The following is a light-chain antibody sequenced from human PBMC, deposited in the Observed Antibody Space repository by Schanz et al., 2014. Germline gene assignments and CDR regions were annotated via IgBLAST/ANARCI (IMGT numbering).Light chain of an antibody. CDR3: QQRSNWPR. V-gene: IGKV3-11*01. CDR1: QSVSSY. CDR2: GTS. Sequence: EVVLTQSPATLSVSPGERATLSCRASQSVSSYLAWYQQKPGQAPRLLIYGTSIRATGIPDRFSGSGSGTDFTLTISSLEPEDFAVYYCQQRSNWPRFGGGTKVEIK. J-gene: IGKJ4*01.